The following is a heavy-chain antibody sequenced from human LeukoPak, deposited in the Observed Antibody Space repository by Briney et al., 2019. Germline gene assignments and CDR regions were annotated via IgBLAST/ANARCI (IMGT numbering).Heavy chain of an antibody. V-gene: IGHV3-21*01. Sequence: GGSLRLSCAASGFTFSSYSMNWVRQAPGKGLEWVSSISSSSSYIYYADSVKGRFTISRDNAKNSLYLQMNSLRVEDTAVYYCASWVVAATVSDYWGQGTLVTVSS. CDR3: ASWVVAATVSDY. J-gene: IGHJ4*02. CDR2: ISSSSSYI. D-gene: IGHD2-15*01. CDR1: GFTFSSYS.